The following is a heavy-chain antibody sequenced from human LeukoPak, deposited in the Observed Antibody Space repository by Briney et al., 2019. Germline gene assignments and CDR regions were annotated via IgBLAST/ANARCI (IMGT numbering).Heavy chain of an antibody. CDR1: GFTFTDYY. Sequence: GASVKISCKASGFTFTDYYMQWVRQAPGQGPEWMGWINPNSGATNYAQKFQGRVTMTRDTSISTAYMELSRLTSDDTAVYYCARDPPIGGADVFDIWGQGTMVTVSS. D-gene: IGHD3-10*01. V-gene: IGHV1-2*02. CDR3: ARDPPIGGADVFDI. CDR2: INPNSGAT. J-gene: IGHJ3*02.